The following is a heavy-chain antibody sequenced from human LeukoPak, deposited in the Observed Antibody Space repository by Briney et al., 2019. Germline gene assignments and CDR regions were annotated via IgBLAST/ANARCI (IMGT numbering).Heavy chain of an antibody. D-gene: IGHD2-8*02. CDR3: AHISPLSGRYYYYGLDV. CDR2: IYWYDDA. CDR1: GFSLSSSGVG. J-gene: IGHJ6*02. Sequence: SGPTLVKPTQTLTLTCTFSGFSLSSSGVGVAWVRQSPGKALEWLAVIYWYDDARYGPSLTNRLTITKDPSKNHVVLTMTNMDPVDTATYYCAHISPLSGRYYYYGLDVWGQGTTVIVSS. V-gene: IGHV2-5*05.